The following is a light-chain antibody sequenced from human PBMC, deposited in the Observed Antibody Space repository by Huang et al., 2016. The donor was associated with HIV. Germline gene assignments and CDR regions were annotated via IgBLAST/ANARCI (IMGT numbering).Light chain of an antibody. J-gene: IGKJ4*01. CDR3: QQYNNWPPLA. CDR1: QSIGSN. V-gene: IGKV3-15*01. Sequence: EVVMTQSPNTLSVSPGERATLSCRASQSIGSNLAWYQQKPGQAPRILIYRASARAAGVPARFSGSGSGTEFTLTISSLQSEDFAIYYCQQYNNWPPLAFGGGTKVEI. CDR2: RAS.